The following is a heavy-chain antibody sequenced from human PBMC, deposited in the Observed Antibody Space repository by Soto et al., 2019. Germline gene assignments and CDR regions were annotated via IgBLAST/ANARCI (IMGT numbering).Heavy chain of an antibody. CDR2: ISAGGGST. D-gene: IGHD6-25*01. J-gene: IGHJ4*02. CDR1: GFSFSSKA. Sequence: GGSLRLSCAASGFSFSSKAINWVRQAPGKGLEWVSTISAGGGSTHYADSVKGRFTISRDNSKNTLYLQMNSLRVEDTAVYYCAKSGSYVGSSIDYWGQATMVTVSS. V-gene: IGHV3-23*01. CDR3: AKSGSYVGSSIDY.